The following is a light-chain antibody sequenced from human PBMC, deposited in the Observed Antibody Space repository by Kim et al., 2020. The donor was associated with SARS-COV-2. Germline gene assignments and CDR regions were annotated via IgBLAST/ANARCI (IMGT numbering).Light chain of an antibody. Sequence: GKTVTISCPRSSGSIASNYVQWYQQRPGSAPTTVIYEDNQSPSGVPDRFSGSIDSSSNSASLTISGLKTEDEADYYCQSYDSSIVVFGGGTQLTVL. V-gene: IGLV6-57*03. CDR1: SGSIASNY. CDR2: EDN. CDR3: QSYDSSIVV. J-gene: IGLJ2*01.